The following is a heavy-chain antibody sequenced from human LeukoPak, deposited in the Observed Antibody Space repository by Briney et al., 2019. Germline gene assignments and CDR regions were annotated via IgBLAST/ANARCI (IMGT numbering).Heavy chain of an antibody. CDR2: ISAYNGNT. CDR3: ARGLGGSGSYFLTFDY. V-gene: IGHV1-18*01. CDR1: GYTFTSYS. D-gene: IGHD1-26*01. J-gene: IGHJ4*02. Sequence: ASVKVSFKASGYTFTSYSINWVRQAPGQGLEWMGWISAYNGNTKYAQKLQGRVTMTTDASTSTAYMELRSLRSDDTAVYYCARGLGGSGSYFLTFDYWGQGTLVTVSS.